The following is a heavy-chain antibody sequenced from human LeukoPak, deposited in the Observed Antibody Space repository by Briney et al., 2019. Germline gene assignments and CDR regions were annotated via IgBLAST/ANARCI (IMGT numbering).Heavy chain of an antibody. V-gene: IGHV1-2*02. D-gene: IGHD3/OR15-3a*01. CDR2: NDPSSGGS. CDR3: ATITQDWANNY. CDR1: GYTITGYY. Sequence: ASVKVSCKASGYTITGYYIHWVRQAPGQGLEWMGWNDPSSGGSTYVQKFHGRVTMIRDTSINTAYMELSSLRSDDTAVYYCATITQDWANNYWGQGTLVTVSS. J-gene: IGHJ4*02.